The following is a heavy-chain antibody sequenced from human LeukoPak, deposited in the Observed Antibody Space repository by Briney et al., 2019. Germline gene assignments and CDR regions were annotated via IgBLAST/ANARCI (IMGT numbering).Heavy chain of an antibody. Sequence: PSETLSLTCTVSGGSISSYYWSWIRQPPGKGLEYIGHLSYSGYTNYNPSLKSRVTISLDPSKNQFSLRLNSVTAADTALYYCVRLRNVPGDYRQFDYWGQGTLVTVSS. CDR2: LSYSGYT. D-gene: IGHD3-10*02. CDR1: GGSISSYY. V-gene: IGHV4-59*12. J-gene: IGHJ4*02. CDR3: VRLRNVPGDYRQFDY.